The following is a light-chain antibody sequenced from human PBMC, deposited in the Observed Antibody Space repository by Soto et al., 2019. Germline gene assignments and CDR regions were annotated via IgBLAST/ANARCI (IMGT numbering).Light chain of an antibody. J-gene: IGKJ1*01. V-gene: IGKV3-15*01. CDR3: QQYNNWPPAWT. CDR2: GAS. CDR1: QSVSIK. Sequence: EIVMTHSPATLSVTTGERATLSCRASQSVSIKLAWYQQKPGQSPRLLIYGASTRATGIPARFSGSGSGTQFTLTISSLQSQDFAVYYCQQYNNWPPAWTFGQGTKVDIK.